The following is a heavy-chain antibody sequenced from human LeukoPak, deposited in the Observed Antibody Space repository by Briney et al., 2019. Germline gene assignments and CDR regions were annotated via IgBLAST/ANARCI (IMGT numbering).Heavy chain of an antibody. CDR3: ARQGEIYMDV. Sequence: GESLKISCKGSGYRFATYWIGWVRQMPGKGLEWMGITYPVDSDTRYSPSFQGQVTISVDKSINTAYLQWSSLKASDTAKYFCARQGEIYMDVWGKGTTVTVSS. J-gene: IGHJ6*04. D-gene: IGHD5-12*01. CDR1: GYRFATYW. V-gene: IGHV5-51*01. CDR2: TYPVDSDT.